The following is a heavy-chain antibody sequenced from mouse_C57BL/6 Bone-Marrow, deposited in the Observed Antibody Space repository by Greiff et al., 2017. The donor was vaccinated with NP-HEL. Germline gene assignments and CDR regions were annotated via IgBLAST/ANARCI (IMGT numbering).Heavy chain of an antibody. V-gene: IGHV5-4*01. CDR2: ISDGGSYT. CDR1: GFTFSSYA. J-gene: IGHJ3*01. CDR3: ARDRESYYGNPWFAY. Sequence: EVKLVESGGGLVKPGGSLKLSCAASGFTFSSYAMSWVRQTPEKRLEWVATISDGGSYTYYPDHVKGRFTISRDNAKNNLYLQMSHLKSEDTARYYGARDRESYYGNPWFAYWGQGTLVTVSA. D-gene: IGHD2-1*01.